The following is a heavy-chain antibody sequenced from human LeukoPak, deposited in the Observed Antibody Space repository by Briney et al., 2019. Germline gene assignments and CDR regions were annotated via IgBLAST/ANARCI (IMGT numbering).Heavy chain of an antibody. CDR1: GFTFSSYG. J-gene: IGHJ4*02. CDR2: ISYDGSNK. D-gene: IGHD2-2*02. Sequence: GRSLRLSCAASGFTFSSYGMHWVRQAPGKGLEWVAVISYDGSNKYYADSVKGRFTISRDNSKNTLYLQMNSLRAEDTAVYYCARGDRTIVVVPAAIWGEGKFDYWGQGTLVTVSS. CDR3: ARGDRTIVVVPAAIWGEGKFDY. V-gene: IGHV3-30*03.